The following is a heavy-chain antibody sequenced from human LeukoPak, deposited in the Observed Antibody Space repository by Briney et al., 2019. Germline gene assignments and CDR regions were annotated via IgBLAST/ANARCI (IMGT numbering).Heavy chain of an antibody. Sequence: GGSLRLSCSSSGFTFISYAMHWVGQAPGKGLEYVSAISTNGGSTYYADSVKGRFTISRDNSKNSLYLQMSSLRAEDTAMYYCVKDPGGSGAYWGQGTLVTVSS. J-gene: IGHJ4*02. CDR1: GFTFISYA. D-gene: IGHD1-26*01. V-gene: IGHV3-64D*06. CDR3: VKDPGGSGAY. CDR2: ISTNGGST.